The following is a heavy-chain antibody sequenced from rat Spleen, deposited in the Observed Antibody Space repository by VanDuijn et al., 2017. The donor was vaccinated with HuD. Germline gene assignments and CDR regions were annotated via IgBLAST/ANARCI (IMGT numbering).Heavy chain of an antibody. CDR3: ATGIQLYHFDY. Sequence: EVQLVESGGGLVQPGRSLKLSCAASGFSFSNYYMAWVRQAPEKGLEWVATISYDGSSTYYRDSVKGRFTISRDNAKSTLYLQMDSLRSEDTATYYCATGIQLYHFDYWGQGVMVTVSS. CDR1: GFSFSNYY. D-gene: IGHD1-5*01. J-gene: IGHJ2*01. V-gene: IGHV5-7*01. CDR2: ISYDGSST.